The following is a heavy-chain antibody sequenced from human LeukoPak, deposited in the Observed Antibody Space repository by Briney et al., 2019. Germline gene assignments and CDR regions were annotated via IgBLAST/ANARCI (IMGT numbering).Heavy chain of an antibody. CDR3: ALGLVTDY. Sequence: GGSLRLSCAASGFTFSSYAMSWVRQAPGKGLEWVSAVSGRGGNTYYADSVKGRFTISRDNSKNTLYLQMNSLRVEDTAVYYCALGLVTDYWGQGTLVTVSS. V-gene: IGHV3-23*01. J-gene: IGHJ4*02. CDR1: GFTFSSYA. D-gene: IGHD3-9*01. CDR2: VSGRGGNT.